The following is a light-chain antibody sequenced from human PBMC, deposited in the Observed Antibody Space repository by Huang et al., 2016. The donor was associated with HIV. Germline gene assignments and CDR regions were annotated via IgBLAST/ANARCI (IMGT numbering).Light chain of an antibody. J-gene: IGKJ1*01. CDR1: QSVSSTY. V-gene: IGKV3-20*01. Sequence: EIVLTQSPGTLSLSPGERATLSCRASQSVSSTYLAWYQQKPGQAPRLLFYGSSSRATGIPDRFSGRGSGTDFTRTISRLEPEDLAVYYCQQYDSSPWTFGQGTKVEIK. CDR3: QQYDSSPWT. CDR2: GSS.